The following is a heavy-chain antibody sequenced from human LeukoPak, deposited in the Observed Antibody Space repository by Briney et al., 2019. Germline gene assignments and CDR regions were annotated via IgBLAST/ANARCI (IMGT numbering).Heavy chain of an antibody. CDR2: IYYSGST. CDR3: ARGRSSWYSPNYYYYMDV. V-gene: IGHV4-59*01. D-gene: IGHD6-13*01. J-gene: IGHJ6*03. CDR1: GGSISTYY. Sequence: SETLSLTCTVSGGSISTYYWSWIRQPPGKGLEWIGYIYYSGSTNYNPSLKSRVTISVDTSKNQFSLKLSSVTAADTAVYYCARGRSSWYSPNYYYYMDVWGKGTTVTVSS.